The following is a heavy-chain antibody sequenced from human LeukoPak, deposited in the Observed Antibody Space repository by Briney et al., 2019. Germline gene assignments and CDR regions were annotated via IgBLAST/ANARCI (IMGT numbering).Heavy chain of an antibody. CDR3: ARGGYYDSSGYWWNDAFDI. CDR1: GYTFTSYG. D-gene: IGHD3-22*01. Sequence: SVKVSCKASGYTFTSYGISWVRQAPGQGLEWMGRIIPIFGTANYAQKFQGRVTITTDESTSTAYMELSSLRSEDTAVYYCARGGYYDSSGYWWNDAFDIWGQGTMVTVSS. J-gene: IGHJ3*02. V-gene: IGHV1-69*05. CDR2: IIPIFGTA.